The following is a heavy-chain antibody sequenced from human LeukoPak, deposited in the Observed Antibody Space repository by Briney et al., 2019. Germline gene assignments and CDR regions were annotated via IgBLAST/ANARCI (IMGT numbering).Heavy chain of an antibody. CDR2: IYYSGTT. V-gene: IGHV4-59*01. D-gene: IGHD6-13*01. CDR1: GGSIGTYS. Sequence: SETLSLTCTVSGGSIGTYSWNWIRQPPGKGLEWIGYIYYSGTTNYNPSLKSRVTISVDTSKNQFSLKLSSATAADTAVYYCARGVYIAAAQYAYWGQGTLVTVSS. J-gene: IGHJ4*02. CDR3: ARGVYIAAAQYAY.